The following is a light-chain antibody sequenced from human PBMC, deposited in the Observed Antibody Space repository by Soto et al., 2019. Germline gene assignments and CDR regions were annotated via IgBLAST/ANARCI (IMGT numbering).Light chain of an antibody. J-gene: IGLJ1*01. CDR2: EVS. CDR3: QSYDSTLSARYV. Sequence: QSALTQPPSASGSPGQSVTISCTGTSSDVGGYNYVSWYQQHPGKAPKLMIYEVSKRPSGVPDRFSGSKSGNTASLTVSGLQVEDEADYYCQSYDSTLSARYVFGTGTKLTVL. CDR1: SSDVGGYNY. V-gene: IGLV2-8*01.